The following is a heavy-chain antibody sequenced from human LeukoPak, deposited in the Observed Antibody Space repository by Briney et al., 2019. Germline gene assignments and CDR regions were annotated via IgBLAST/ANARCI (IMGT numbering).Heavy chain of an antibody. CDR1: GYTFIDHY. Sequence: ASVTVSCKPSGYTFIDHYLHWVRQAPGQGLESLGWIHPDTGDTNYPQKLQGRVTMTRDTSSSTAYMELNRLRSDDTAVYYCARAGHNSNSGGYDFWGRGTLVTVSS. D-gene: IGHD3-22*01. V-gene: IGHV1-2*02. CDR3: ARAGHNSNSGGYDF. J-gene: IGHJ4*02. CDR2: IHPDTGDT.